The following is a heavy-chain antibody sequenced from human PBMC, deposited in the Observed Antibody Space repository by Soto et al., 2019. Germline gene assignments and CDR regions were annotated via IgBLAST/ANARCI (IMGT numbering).Heavy chain of an antibody. D-gene: IGHD2-21*01. CDR1: GFTFSSYA. Sequence: GVSLRLSCAASGFTFSSYAMSWVRQAPGRGLEWVSCITGSGGGTYYADSVKGRFTISRDNSKATLFLQMNSLRAEDTAVYYCAKAGRLVINWFDPWGQGTLVTVSS. V-gene: IGHV3-23*01. CDR3: AKAGRLVINWFDP. J-gene: IGHJ5*02. CDR2: ITGSGGGT.